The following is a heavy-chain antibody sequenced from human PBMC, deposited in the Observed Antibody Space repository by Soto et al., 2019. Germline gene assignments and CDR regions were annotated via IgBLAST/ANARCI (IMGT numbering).Heavy chain of an antibody. CDR3: ARNPSGSSFDS. CDR1: GYTFLSYC. D-gene: IGHD1-26*01. V-gene: IGHV1-18*01. Sequence: ASVKVSCKASGYTFLSYCISWVRQAPGQGLEWMGWISAYSGNTDYAQSLQDRVTLTTDTSTSTAYMELRSLTSDDTAVYYCARNPSGSSFDSWGQGTLVTVSS. CDR2: ISAYSGNT. J-gene: IGHJ4*02.